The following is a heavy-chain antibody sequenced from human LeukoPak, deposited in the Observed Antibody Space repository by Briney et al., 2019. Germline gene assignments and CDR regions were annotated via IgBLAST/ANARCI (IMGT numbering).Heavy chain of an antibody. J-gene: IGHJ4*02. Sequence: GGSLRLSCAASGFTLSNYGMTWVRQAPGKGLEWVSTLTDIGSTTYYAASVKGRFTISRDTSTNTLYLQMNSLRAEDTAIYFCAKGTAQNSGILDYWGQGTLVTVSS. V-gene: IGHV3-23*01. CDR1: GFTLSNYG. CDR2: LTDIGSTT. D-gene: IGHD1-26*01. CDR3: AKGTAQNSGILDY.